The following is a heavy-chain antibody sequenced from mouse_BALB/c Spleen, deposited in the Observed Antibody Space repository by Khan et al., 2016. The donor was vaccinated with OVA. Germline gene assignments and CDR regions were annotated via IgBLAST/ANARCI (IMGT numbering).Heavy chain of an antibody. CDR2: ISYDGSN. Sequence: EVQLVESGPGLVKPSQSLSFTCFVTGYSITSGYYWNWIRQFPENKLEWMGYISYDGSNNYNPSLKNRISITRDTSKNQFFLKLNSVNTEDTATYYCANGDGDYAWFASWGQGTLVTVSA. J-gene: IGHJ3*01. V-gene: IGHV3-6*02. CDR1: GYSITSGYY. CDR3: ANGDGDYAWFAS. D-gene: IGHD2-13*01.